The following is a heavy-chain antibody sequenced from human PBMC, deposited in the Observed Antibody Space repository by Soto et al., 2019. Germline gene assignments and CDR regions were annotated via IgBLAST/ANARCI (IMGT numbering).Heavy chain of an antibody. Sequence: SETLSLTCAVYGGSFSGYYWSWIRQPPGKGLEWIGEINHSGSTNYNPSLKSRVTISVDTSKNQFSLKLSSVTAADTAVYYCARVFGSGSYEAQYYYYGMDVWGQGTTVT. CDR3: ARVFGSGSYEAQYYYYGMDV. D-gene: IGHD3-10*01. CDR1: GGSFSGYY. V-gene: IGHV4-34*01. CDR2: INHSGST. J-gene: IGHJ6*02.